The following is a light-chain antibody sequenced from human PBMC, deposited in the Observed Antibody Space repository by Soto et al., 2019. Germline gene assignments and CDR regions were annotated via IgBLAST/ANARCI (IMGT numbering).Light chain of an antibody. J-gene: IGLJ1*01. CDR3: SSYTRSSNYV. V-gene: IGLV2-14*01. CDR2: EVS. CDR1: SSDVGGYNY. Sequence: QSALTQPASVSGSPGQSITISCTGTSSDVGGYNYVSWYQQHPDKAPKLMIYEVSNRPSGVSNRFSGSKSGNTASLTISGLQADDEADYYCSSYTRSSNYVFGTGNKLTLL.